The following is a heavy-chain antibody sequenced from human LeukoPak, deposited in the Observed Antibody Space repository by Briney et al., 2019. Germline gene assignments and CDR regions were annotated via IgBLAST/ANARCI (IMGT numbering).Heavy chain of an antibody. V-gene: IGHV3-66*01. D-gene: IGHD3-22*01. Sequence: PGGTLRLSCEASGFTVSSMSWVRQAPGKGLEWVSVIYSGGSTYYADSVKGRFTISRDNSKNTMYLQMNSLRAEDTAVYYCARDHYDSSGYYYFDQGGQEGQWTVSS. CDR3: ARDHYDSSGYYYFDQ. CDR1: GFTVSS. J-gene: IGHJ4*02. CDR2: IYSGGST.